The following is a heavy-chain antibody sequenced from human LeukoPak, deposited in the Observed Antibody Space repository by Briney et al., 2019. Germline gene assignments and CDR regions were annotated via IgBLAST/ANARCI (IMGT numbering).Heavy chain of an antibody. CDR3: ARRAERFDSFDY. Sequence: PGGSLRLSCAASGFTFDDYAMHWVRQAPGKGLEWVSSISTSSSYIYYADSVKGRFTISRDNAKNSLNLQMNSLRAEDTAVYYCARRAERFDSFDYWGQGTLVTVSS. CDR1: GFTFDDYA. D-gene: IGHD3-16*01. CDR2: ISTSSSYI. V-gene: IGHV3-21*01. J-gene: IGHJ4*02.